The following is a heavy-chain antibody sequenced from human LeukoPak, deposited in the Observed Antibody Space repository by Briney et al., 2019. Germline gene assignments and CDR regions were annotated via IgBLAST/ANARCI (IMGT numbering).Heavy chain of an antibody. CDR1: GFTFNTYA. V-gene: IGHV3-23*01. CDR2: ISGGDVTT. J-gene: IGHJ2*01. D-gene: IGHD3-10*02. CDR3: AKPSGRVRGWYFDL. Sequence: GGSLRLSCAASGFTFNTYAMSWVRQAPGKGLEWVSSISGGDVTTSYADSVKGRFTISRDNSKNTLYLDMDSLRAEDTAVYYCAKPSGRVRGWYFDLGGRGARVTVSS.